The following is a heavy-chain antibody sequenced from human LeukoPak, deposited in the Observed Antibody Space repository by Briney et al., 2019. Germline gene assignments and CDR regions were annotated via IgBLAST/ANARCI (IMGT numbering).Heavy chain of an antibody. CDR3: AKDDSMADPYYFDY. D-gene: IGHD4-11*01. Sequence: PGGSLRLSCAASGSTFSSYGMHWVRQAPGKGLEWVAFIRYDGSNKYYADSVKGRFTISRDNSKNTLYLQMNSLRAEDTAVYYCAKDDSMADPYYFDYWGQGTLVTVSS. J-gene: IGHJ4*02. CDR2: IRYDGSNK. CDR1: GSTFSSYG. V-gene: IGHV3-30*02.